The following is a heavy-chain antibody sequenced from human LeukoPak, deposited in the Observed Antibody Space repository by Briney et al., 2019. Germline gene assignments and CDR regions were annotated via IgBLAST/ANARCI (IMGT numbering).Heavy chain of an antibody. CDR2: IYYSGGT. CDR1: GGSISSSSYY. J-gene: IGHJ4*02. Sequence: SETLSLTCTVSGGSISSSSYYWGWIRQPPGKGLEWIGSIYYSGGTYYNPSLKSRVTISVDTSKNQFSLKLSSVTAADTAVYYCARQGSGYYRGKYYFDYWGQGTLVTVSS. V-gene: IGHV4-39*01. CDR3: ARQGSGYYRGKYYFDY. D-gene: IGHD3-22*01.